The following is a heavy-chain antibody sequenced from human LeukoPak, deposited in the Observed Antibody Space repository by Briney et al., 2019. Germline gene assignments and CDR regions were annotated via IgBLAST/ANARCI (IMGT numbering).Heavy chain of an antibody. J-gene: IGHJ3*02. V-gene: IGHV3-30-3*01. CDR1: GFTFSSYA. CDR3: VPEGFDI. Sequence: GGSLRLSCAASGFTFSSYAMHWVRQAPGKGLEWVAVISYDGSNKYYADSVKGRFTISRDNSKNTLYLQMNSLRAEDTAVYYCVPEGFDIWGQGTMVTVSS. CDR2: ISYDGSNK.